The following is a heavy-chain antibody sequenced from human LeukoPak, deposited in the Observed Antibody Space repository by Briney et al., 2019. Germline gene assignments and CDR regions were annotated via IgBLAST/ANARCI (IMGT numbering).Heavy chain of an antibody. D-gene: IGHD6-13*01. Sequence: SETLSLTCAVYGGSFSGYYWSWIRQPPGKGLEWIGEINHSGSTNYNPALKSRVTISVGTSKNQFSLKLSSVTAADTAVYYCARVTGYRIEDYFDYWGQGTLVTVSS. CDR3: ARVTGYRIEDYFDY. CDR2: INHSGST. J-gene: IGHJ4*02. V-gene: IGHV4-34*01. CDR1: GGSFSGYY.